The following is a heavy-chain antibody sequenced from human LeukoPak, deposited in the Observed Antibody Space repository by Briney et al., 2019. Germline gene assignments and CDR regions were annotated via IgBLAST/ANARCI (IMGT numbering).Heavy chain of an antibody. D-gene: IGHD4-17*01. J-gene: IGHJ5*02. Sequence: ASVKVSCKASGYTFKNFAISWVRQAPGQGLEWMAWISAYYGTTNYAQKFQDRLTMTTDTSTNTAYMELRSLRSDDTAVYYCARHVRLLTAVTKYGAGWFDPWGQGTLVSVSS. V-gene: IGHV1-18*01. CDR1: GYTFKNFA. CDR3: ARHVRLLTAVTKYGAGWFDP. CDR2: ISAYYGTT.